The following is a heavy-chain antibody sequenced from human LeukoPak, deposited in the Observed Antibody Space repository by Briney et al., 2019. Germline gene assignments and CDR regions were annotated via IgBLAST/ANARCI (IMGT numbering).Heavy chain of an antibody. V-gene: IGHV4-34*01. Sequence: PSETLSLTCAVYGGSFSGYYWSWIRQPPGKGLEWIGEINHSGSTNYNPSLKSRVTISVDTSKNQFSLKLSSVTAADTAVYYCARGRGVGSGWYYYYYYMDVWGKGTTVTVSS. CDR2: INHSGST. CDR1: GGSFSGYY. D-gene: IGHD6-19*01. J-gene: IGHJ6*03. CDR3: ARGRGVGSGWYYYYYYMDV.